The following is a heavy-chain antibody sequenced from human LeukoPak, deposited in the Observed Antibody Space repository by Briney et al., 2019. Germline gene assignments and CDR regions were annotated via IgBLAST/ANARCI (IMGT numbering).Heavy chain of an antibody. CDR1: GGSFSGYY. CDR3: ARGTAGYHSSYFDY. V-gene: IGHV4-34*01. D-gene: IGHD3-16*02. Sequence: SETLSLTCAVYGGSFSGYYWSWIRQPPGKGLEWIGEVNHSGSTNYSPSLKSRVTMSVDTSNNQFSLTLSSVTAADTAVYYCARGTAGYHSSYFDYWGQGTLVTVSS. J-gene: IGHJ4*02. CDR2: VNHSGST.